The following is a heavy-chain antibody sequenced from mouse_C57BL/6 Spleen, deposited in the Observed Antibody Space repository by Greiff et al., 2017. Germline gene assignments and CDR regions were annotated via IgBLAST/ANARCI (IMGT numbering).Heavy chain of an antibody. CDR1: GFTFSDYG. CDR3: AIYYGNYHYFDY. V-gene: IGHV5-17*01. CDR2: ISSGSSTI. J-gene: IGHJ2*01. Sequence: DVMLVESGGGLVKPGGSLKLSCAASGFTFSDYGMHWVRQAPEKGLEWVAYISSGSSTIYYADTVKGRFTISRDNAKNTLFLQMTSLRSEDTAMYYCAIYYGNYHYFDYWGQGTTLTVSS. D-gene: IGHD2-1*01.